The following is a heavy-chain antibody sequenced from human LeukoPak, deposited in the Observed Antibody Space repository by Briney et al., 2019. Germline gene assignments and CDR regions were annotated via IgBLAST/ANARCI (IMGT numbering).Heavy chain of an antibody. CDR3: ARGSSSLYYYMDV. V-gene: IGHV3-23*01. Sequence: GGSLRLSRAASGFTFSNSVMSWVRQAPGKGLERGSGISSSGGSTYYSESVKGRFTSSRDDSKNTLYLQMNSLRAEDTAVFYCARGSSSLYYYMDVWGKGTTVTVSS. CDR1: GFTFSNSV. D-gene: IGHD2-2*01. J-gene: IGHJ6*03. CDR2: ISSSGGST.